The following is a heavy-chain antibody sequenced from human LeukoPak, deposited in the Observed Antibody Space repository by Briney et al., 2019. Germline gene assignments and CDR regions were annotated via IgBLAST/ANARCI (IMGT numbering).Heavy chain of an antibody. CDR3: ARGKFWSGYYTGIGDYYYYGMDV. Sequence: SETLSLTCTVSGGSISIYYWSWIRQPPGKGLEWIGYIYYSGSTNYNPSLKSRVTISVDTSKNQFSLKLSSVTAADTAVYYCARGKFWSGYYTGIGDYYYYGMDVWGQGTTVTVSS. J-gene: IGHJ6*02. CDR1: GGSISIYY. D-gene: IGHD3-3*01. V-gene: IGHV4-59*01. CDR2: IYYSGST.